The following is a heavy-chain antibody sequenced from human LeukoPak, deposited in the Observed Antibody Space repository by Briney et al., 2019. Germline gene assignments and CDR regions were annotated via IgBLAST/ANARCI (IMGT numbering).Heavy chain of an antibody. Sequence: ASVKVSCKASGYTFSGDYMHWVRQAPGQGLEWMGRIRSNSEDIQYAQKFQGRVTMTWDTSTSTAYMELTRLTSDDTAVYYCARVRPAVGFDYWGQGTLVTVSS. V-gene: IGHV1-2*06. CDR2: IRSNSEDI. D-gene: IGHD3-16*01. J-gene: IGHJ4*02. CDR1: GYTFSGDY. CDR3: ARVRPAVGFDY.